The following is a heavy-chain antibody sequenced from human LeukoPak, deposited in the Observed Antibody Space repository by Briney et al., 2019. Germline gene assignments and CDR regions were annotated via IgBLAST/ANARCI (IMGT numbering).Heavy chain of an antibody. D-gene: IGHD3-10*01. Sequence: SETLSLTCTVSGGSISSYYWSWIQQPPGKGLEWIGYIYHSGSTYYNPSLKSRVTISVDRSKNQFSLKLSSVTAADTAVYYCASPTMVRGDTDYWGQGTLVTVSS. CDR1: GGSISSYY. V-gene: IGHV4-59*12. J-gene: IGHJ4*02. CDR3: ASPTMVRGDTDY. CDR2: IYHSGST.